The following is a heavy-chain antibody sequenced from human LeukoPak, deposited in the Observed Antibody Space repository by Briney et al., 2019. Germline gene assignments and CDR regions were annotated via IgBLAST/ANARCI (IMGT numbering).Heavy chain of an antibody. Sequence: ASVKASCKASGGTFSSYAISWVRQAPGQGLEWMGGIIPIFGTANYAQKFQGRVTITADESTSTAYMELSSLRSEDTAVYYCARGPMTTVPNYYYYYYMDVWGKGTTVTVSS. CDR1: GGTFSSYA. V-gene: IGHV1-69*13. CDR3: ARGPMTTVPNYYYYYYMDV. D-gene: IGHD4-11*01. CDR2: IIPIFGTA. J-gene: IGHJ6*03.